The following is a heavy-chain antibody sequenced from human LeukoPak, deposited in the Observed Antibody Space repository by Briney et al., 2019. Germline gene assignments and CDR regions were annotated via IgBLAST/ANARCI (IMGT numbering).Heavy chain of an antibody. V-gene: IGHV3-21*01. CDR2: ISTSSSYI. Sequence: GGSLRLSCAASGFTFSSYSMNWVRQASGKGLEWVSSISTSSSYIYYADSLKGRFTISRDNAKNSLYLQMNSLRAEDTAVYYCARIANRYSSGWYSFDYWGQGTLVTVSS. CDR3: ARIANRYSSGWYSFDY. D-gene: IGHD6-19*01. J-gene: IGHJ4*02. CDR1: GFTFSSYS.